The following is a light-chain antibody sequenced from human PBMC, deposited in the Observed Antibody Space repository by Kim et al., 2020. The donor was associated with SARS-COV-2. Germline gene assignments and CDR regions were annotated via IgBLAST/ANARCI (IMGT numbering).Light chain of an antibody. J-gene: IGLJ3*02. CDR1: SSNIGPNY. V-gene: IGLV1-47*01. CDR2: GYN. Sequence: QSVLTQAPSVSGSPGQRVIISCSGSSSNIGPNYVSWYQQLPGAAPRLLIFGYNQRPSGVPDRFSGSKSGTSASLAISGLRSEDESDYYCAAWDDSVNGWVFGGGTQLTVL. CDR3: AAWDDSVNGWV.